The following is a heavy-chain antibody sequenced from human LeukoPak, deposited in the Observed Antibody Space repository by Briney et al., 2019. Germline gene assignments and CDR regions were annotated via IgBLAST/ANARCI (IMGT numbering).Heavy chain of an antibody. V-gene: IGHV4-31*03. D-gene: IGHD3-22*01. Sequence: SETLSLTCTVSGGSISSGGYYWSWIRQHPGKGLEWIGYIYYSGSTYYNPSLKSRVTISVDTSKNQFSLKLSSVTAADTAVYYCARAITYYYDSSGYYYLHTFDYWGQGTLVTVSS. CDR3: ARAITYYYDSSGYYYLHTFDY. CDR1: GGSISSGGYY. CDR2: IYYSGST. J-gene: IGHJ4*02.